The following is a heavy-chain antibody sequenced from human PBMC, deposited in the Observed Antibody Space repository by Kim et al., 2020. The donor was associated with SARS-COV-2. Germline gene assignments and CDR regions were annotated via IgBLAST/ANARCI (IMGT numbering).Heavy chain of an antibody. CDR1: GYSLSRSSYY. CDR2: IYFGGST. CDR3: AREGHDTSAYQDASDI. J-gene: IGHJ3*02. V-gene: IGHV4-39*07. D-gene: IGHD3-22*01. Sequence: SETLSLTCTVSGYSLSRSSYYWGWIRQPPGRGLEWIGSIYFGGSTYYNPSLKSRVTISVDTSKNQFSLELSSVTAADTAVYYCAREGHDTSAYQDASDIWGQGTMVTVSS.